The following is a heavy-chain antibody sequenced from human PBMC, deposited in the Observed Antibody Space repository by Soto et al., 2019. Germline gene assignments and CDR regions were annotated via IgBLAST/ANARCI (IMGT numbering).Heavy chain of an antibody. CDR2: IKSESDGGTT. CDR3: TTFTVVTANDN. Sequence: EVQLVESGGGLVKPGESLRLSCAASGFSLSNVWMNWVRQAPGKGLEWVGRIKSESDGGTTEYGAPVRGRFTISRDDSSNTMYLQMNSLRTDDTAVYYWTTFTVVTANDNWGQGALVTVSS. V-gene: IGHV3-15*07. J-gene: IGHJ4*01. CDR1: GFSLSNVW. D-gene: IGHD2-21*02.